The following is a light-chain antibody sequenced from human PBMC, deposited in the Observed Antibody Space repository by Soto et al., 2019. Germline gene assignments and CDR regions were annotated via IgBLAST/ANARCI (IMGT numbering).Light chain of an antibody. CDR3: QQGITSPRT. Sequence: DIQMTQSPASVSASVGDTVTITCRASQGVSSRLAWYQQKPGKAPKLLIYDESTLHAGVPSRFSGYASGTDFTLTINVLLHEDFETYCYQQGITSPRTFGRGTKVELK. CDR2: DES. J-gene: IGKJ1*01. CDR1: QGVSSR. V-gene: IGKV1-12*01.